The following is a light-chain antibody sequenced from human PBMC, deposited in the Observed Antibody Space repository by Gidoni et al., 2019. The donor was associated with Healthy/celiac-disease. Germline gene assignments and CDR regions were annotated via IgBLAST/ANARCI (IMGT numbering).Light chain of an antibody. V-gene: IGKV3-20*01. Sequence: ELVLTQSPGTLSLSPGERATPSCRASQSVSSSYLAWYQQKPGQAPRLLIYGASSRATGIPDRFSGSGSGTDFTLTISCLEPEYFAVYYCQQYGSSPAFGQGTKLEIK. CDR3: QQYGSSPA. CDR2: GAS. CDR1: QSVSSSY. J-gene: IGKJ2*01.